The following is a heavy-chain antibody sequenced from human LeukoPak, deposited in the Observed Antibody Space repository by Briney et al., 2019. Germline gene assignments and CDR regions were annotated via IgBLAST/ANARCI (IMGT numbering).Heavy chain of an antibody. J-gene: IGHJ3*02. CDR3: AREGYGSHALDI. CDR2: IYSGGST. D-gene: IGHD3-10*01. V-gene: IGHV3-53*01. Sequence: GGSLRLSCAGSGFTVSSNHMSWVRQAPGKGLEWVSIIYSGGSTYYADSVKGRFTISRDNAKNSLYLQMNSLRDEDTAVYYCAREGYGSHALDIWGQGTMVTVSS. CDR1: GFTVSSNH.